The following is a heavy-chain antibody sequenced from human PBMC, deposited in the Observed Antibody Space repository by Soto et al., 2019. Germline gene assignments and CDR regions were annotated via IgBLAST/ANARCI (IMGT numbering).Heavy chain of an antibody. V-gene: IGHV1-18*01. CDR2: ISAYNGNT. D-gene: IGHD2-2*01. J-gene: IGHJ5*02. Sequence: ASVKVSCTASGYTFTSYGISWVRQAPGQGLEWMGWISAYNGNTNYAQKLQGRVTMTTDTSTSTAYMELRSLRSDDTAVYYCARGIVVVPAAMRFDPWGQGTLVTVSS. CDR1: GYTFTSYG. CDR3: ARGIVVVPAAMRFDP.